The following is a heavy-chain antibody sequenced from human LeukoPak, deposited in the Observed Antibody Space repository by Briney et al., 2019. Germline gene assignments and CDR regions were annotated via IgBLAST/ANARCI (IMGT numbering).Heavy chain of an antibody. CDR2: ISSSSSYI. D-gene: IGHD3-22*01. CDR1: GFTFSSYS. CDR3: AKDTSPYYYDSSGNKYYFDY. J-gene: IGHJ4*02. Sequence: GGSLRLSCAASGFTFSSYSMNWVRQAPGKGLEWVSSISSSSSYIYYADSVKGRFTISRDNAKNSLYLQMNSLRAEDTAVYYCAKDTSPYYYDSSGNKYYFDYWGQGTLVTVSS. V-gene: IGHV3-21*04.